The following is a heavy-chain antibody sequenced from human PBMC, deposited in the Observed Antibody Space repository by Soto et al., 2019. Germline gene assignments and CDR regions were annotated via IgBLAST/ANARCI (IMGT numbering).Heavy chain of an antibody. Sequence: SETLSLTCTVSGGSISSYYWSWIRQPPGKGLEWIGYIYYSGSTNYNPSLKSRVTISVDTSKNQFSLKLSSVTAADTAVYYCARAGIAAAGSWFDPWGQGTLVTVSS. CDR1: GGSISSYY. CDR3: ARAGIAAAGSWFDP. D-gene: IGHD6-13*01. J-gene: IGHJ5*02. CDR2: IYYSGST. V-gene: IGHV4-59*01.